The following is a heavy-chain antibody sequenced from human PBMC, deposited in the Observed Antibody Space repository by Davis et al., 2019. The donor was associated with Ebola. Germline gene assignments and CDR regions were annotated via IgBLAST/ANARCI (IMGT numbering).Heavy chain of an antibody. CDR2: ISAYNGNT. J-gene: IGHJ6*02. CDR3: AIHSDFSLGGSSVVYGMDV. Sequence: ASVKVSCKASGYTFTSYGISWVRQAPGQGLEWMGWISAYNGNTNYAQKLQGRVTMTTDTSTSTAYMELRSLRSDDTAVYYCAIHSDFSLGGSSVVYGMDVWGQGTTVTVFS. CDR1: GYTFTSYG. V-gene: IGHV1-18*01. D-gene: IGHD4-23*01.